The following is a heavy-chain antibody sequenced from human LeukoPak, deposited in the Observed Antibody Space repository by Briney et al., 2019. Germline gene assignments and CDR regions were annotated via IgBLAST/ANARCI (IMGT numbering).Heavy chain of an antibody. CDR3: ARQTGSGLFILP. CDR1: GVSISSSNSY. D-gene: IGHD3/OR15-3a*01. J-gene: IGHJ4*02. Sequence: PSETLSLTCTVSGVSISSSNSYWGWIRQPPGKGLEWIGSIYYSGNTYYNASLKSQVSISIDTSKNQFSLKLTSVTAADTAVYYCARQTGSGLFILPGGQGTLVAVSS. CDR2: IYYSGNT. V-gene: IGHV4-39*01.